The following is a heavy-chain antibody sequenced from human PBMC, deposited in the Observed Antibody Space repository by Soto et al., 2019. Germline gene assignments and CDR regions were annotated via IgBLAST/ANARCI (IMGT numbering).Heavy chain of an antibody. CDR2: VFSGGST. V-gene: IGHV3-53*01. Sequence: GGSLRLSCAPSGFTVHGNYMTWVRQASGKGLEWVSVVFSGGSTFYADSVKGRFTISRDTSKNTLSLQMNSLNTEDTAVYYCSTYTYGYIPLWGQGARGTVSA. CDR3: STYTYGYIPL. J-gene: IGHJ4*02. D-gene: IGHD5-18*01. CDR1: GFTVHGNY.